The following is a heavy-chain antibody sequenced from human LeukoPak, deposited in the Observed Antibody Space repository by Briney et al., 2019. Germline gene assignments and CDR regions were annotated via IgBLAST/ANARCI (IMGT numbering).Heavy chain of an antibody. D-gene: IGHD3-22*01. J-gene: IGHJ4*02. V-gene: IGHV4-34*01. CDR2: INHSGST. CDR1: GGSFSGYY. Sequence: SETLSLTCAMFGGSFSGYYWGWIRQPPGKGLEWIGEINHSGSTKYNPSLKSRVTISVDTPKNQFSLKLSSVTAADTAVYYCARIPIAGFYDSSGYSDYWGQGTLVTVSS. CDR3: ARIPIAGFYDSSGYSDY.